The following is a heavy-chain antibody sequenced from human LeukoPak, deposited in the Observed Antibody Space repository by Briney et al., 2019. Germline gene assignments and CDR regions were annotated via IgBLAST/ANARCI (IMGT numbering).Heavy chain of an antibody. V-gene: IGHV1-69*13. Sequence: ASVKVSCKASGGTFSSYAISWVRQAPGRGLEWMGGIIPIFGTANYAQKFQGRVTITADESTSTAYMELSSLRSEDTAVYYCARVEDDYGDYGGYYWGQGTLVTVSS. CDR3: ARVEDDYGDYGGYY. D-gene: IGHD4-17*01. CDR1: GGTFSSYA. CDR2: IIPIFGTA. J-gene: IGHJ4*02.